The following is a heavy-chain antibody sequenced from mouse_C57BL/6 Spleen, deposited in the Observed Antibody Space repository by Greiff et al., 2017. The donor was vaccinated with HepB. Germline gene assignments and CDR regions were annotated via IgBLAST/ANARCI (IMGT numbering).Heavy chain of an antibody. V-gene: IGHV1-64*01. CDR1: GYTFTSYW. D-gene: IGHD2-3*01. CDR2: IHPNSGST. CDR3: ARNGYSSYWYFDV. J-gene: IGHJ1*03. Sequence: QVQLQQPGAELVKPGASVKLSCKASGYTFTSYWMHWVKQRPGQGLEWIGMIHPNSGSTNYNKKFKSKATLTVDKSSSPAYMQFISLTSEDSAVYYCARNGYSSYWYFDVWGTGTTVTVSS.